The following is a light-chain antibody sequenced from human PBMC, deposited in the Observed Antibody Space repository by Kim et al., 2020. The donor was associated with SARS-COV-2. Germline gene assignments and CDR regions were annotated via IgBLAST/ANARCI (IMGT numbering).Light chain of an antibody. CDR3: AAWDDSLNGSWV. V-gene: IGLV1-44*01. Sequence: QSVLTQPPSASGTPGQRVTISCSGSSSNIGSNTVNWYQQLPGMAPKLLIYSNNQRPSGVPDRFSGSKSGTSASLAISGLQSEDEADYYCAAWDDSLNGSWVFGGGTQLTVL. J-gene: IGLJ3*02. CDR1: SSNIGSNT. CDR2: SNN.